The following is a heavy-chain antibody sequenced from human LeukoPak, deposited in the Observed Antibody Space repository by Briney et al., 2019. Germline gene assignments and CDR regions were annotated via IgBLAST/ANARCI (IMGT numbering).Heavy chain of an antibody. V-gene: IGHV1-2*02. Sequence: ASAKVSCKASGYTFTGYYMHWVRQAPGQGLEWMGWINPNSGGTNYAQKFQGRVTMTRDTSISTAYMELSRLRSDDTAVYYCARARITMIVVVTKPFDYWGQGTLVTVSS. J-gene: IGHJ4*02. CDR2: INPNSGGT. CDR1: GYTFTGYY. D-gene: IGHD3-22*01. CDR3: ARARITMIVVVTKPFDY.